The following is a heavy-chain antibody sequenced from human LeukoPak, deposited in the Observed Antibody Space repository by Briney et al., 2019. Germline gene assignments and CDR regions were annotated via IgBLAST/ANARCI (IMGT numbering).Heavy chain of an antibody. CDR3: ARDSISAALFDL. D-gene: IGHD2/OR15-2a*01. V-gene: IGHV3-30*03. CDR1: GFTFSRFA. J-gene: IGHJ5*02. Sequence: PGGSLRLSCVASGFTFSRFAMHWVRQAPGKGLERVAFVSYDGTDKYYADSVKGRFTTSRDNAKNSLVLQMNSLRDEDSAVYYCARDSISAALFDLWGQGTLITVSS. CDR2: VSYDGTDK.